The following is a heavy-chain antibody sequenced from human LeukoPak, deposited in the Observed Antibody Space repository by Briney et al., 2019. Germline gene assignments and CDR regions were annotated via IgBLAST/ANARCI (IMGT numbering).Heavy chain of an antibody. CDR3: ARERTTIVSGTTIGAY. Sequence: GGSLRLSCEASGFTFNNYWMSWVRQAPGKGLEWVANINENGSEKYYAASVKGRFTISRDNAKNSLFLQMNSLTADDTAVYYCARERTTIVSGTTIGAYWGQGTLVTVSS. CDR2: INENGSEK. J-gene: IGHJ4*02. D-gene: IGHD2/OR15-2a*01. CDR1: GFTFNNYW. V-gene: IGHV3-7*01.